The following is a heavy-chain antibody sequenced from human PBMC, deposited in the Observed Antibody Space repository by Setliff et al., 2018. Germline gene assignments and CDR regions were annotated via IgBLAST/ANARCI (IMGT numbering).Heavy chain of an antibody. CDR1: GFTFSSYA. D-gene: IGHD3-3*01. V-gene: IGHV3-7*01. Sequence: GGSLRLSCAASGFTFSSYAMSWVRQAPGKGLEWVANIKQDGSEKYYVDSVKGRFTISRDNAKNSLYLQMNSLRAEDTAVYYCARATIFGVAPYYYYYYGMDVWGQGTTVTVSS. J-gene: IGHJ6*02. CDR3: ARATIFGVAPYYYYYYGMDV. CDR2: IKQDGSEK.